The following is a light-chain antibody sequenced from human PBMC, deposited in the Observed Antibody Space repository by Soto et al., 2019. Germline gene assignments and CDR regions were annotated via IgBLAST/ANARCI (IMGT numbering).Light chain of an antibody. CDR1: QNINAW. Sequence: DIHMTQSPSSLSVSVGDRVTITCRTSQNINAWLAWYQQRPGQAPKLLIYDASTVQSGVPSRFSGSGSGTTFTLTISSLQSDDFATYYCLQYNGYYRTFGQGTKVDI. V-gene: IGKV1-5*01. J-gene: IGKJ1*01. CDR3: LQYNGYYRT. CDR2: DAS.